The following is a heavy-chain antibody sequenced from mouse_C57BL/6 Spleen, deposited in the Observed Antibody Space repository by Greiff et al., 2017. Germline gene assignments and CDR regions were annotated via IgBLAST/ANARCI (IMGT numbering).Heavy chain of an antibody. CDR2: ISDGGSYT. Sequence: EVKLVESGGGLVKPGGSLKLSCAASGFTFSSYAMSWVRQTPEKRLEWVATISDGGSYTYYPDNVKGRFTISRDNAKNNLYLQMSHLKSEDTAMYYWARDDYYGSSYVYYAMDYWGQGTSVTVSS. CDR1: GFTFSSYA. J-gene: IGHJ4*01. V-gene: IGHV5-4*01. D-gene: IGHD1-1*01. CDR3: ARDDYYGSSYVYYAMDY.